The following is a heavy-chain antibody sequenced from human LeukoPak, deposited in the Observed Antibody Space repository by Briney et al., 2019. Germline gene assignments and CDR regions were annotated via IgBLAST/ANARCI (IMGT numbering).Heavy chain of an antibody. CDR1: GFTLSSYA. Sequence: GGSLRLSCGVSGFTLSSYAMCWVRQAPGKGLEWVSGISRRGDKTFYADSVKGRFTISRDVSTNTLYLQMNSLRADDTAVYYCSKEILPNHYWRQGTLVTVSA. J-gene: IGHJ4*02. V-gene: IGHV3-23*01. CDR3: SKEILPNHY. CDR2: ISRRGDKT.